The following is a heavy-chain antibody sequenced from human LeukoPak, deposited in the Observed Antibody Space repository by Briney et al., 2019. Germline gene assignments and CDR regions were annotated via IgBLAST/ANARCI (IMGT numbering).Heavy chain of an antibody. CDR3: ARDGGPGLQQIDY. V-gene: IGHV4-4*07. J-gene: IGHJ4*02. D-gene: IGHD5-24*01. CDR2: IYTSGST. CDR1: GGSFSGYY. Sequence: PSETLSLTCAVYGGSFSGYYWSWIRQPAGKGLEWIGRIYTSGSTNYNPSLKSRVTMSVDTSKNQFSLKLSSVTAADTAVYYCARDGGPGLQQIDYWGQGTLVTVSS.